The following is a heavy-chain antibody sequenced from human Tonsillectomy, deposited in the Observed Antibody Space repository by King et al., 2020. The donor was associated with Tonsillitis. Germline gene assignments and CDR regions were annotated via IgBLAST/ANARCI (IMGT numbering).Heavy chain of an antibody. D-gene: IGHD2-2*01. CDR3: ARGKGYCSSTSCLGRYFDL. V-gene: IGHV4-31*03. CDR1: GGSISSGGYY. CDR2: IYYSGGT. J-gene: IGHJ2*01. Sequence: VQLQESGPGLVKPSQTLSLTCTVSGGSISSGGYYWNWIHQHPGKGLEWIVNIYYSGGTHYNPSLKSRVTISVVASENQFSLNLTSVTAADTAVYYCARGKGYCSSTSCLGRYFDLWGRGTLVTVSS.